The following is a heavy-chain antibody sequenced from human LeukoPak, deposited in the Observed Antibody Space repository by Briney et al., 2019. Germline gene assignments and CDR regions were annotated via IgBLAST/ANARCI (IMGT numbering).Heavy chain of an antibody. V-gene: IGHV3-7*01. D-gene: IGHD3-16*01. Sequence: PGGSLRLSCAASGFTFSRNWMSWVRQAPGKGLEWVANIDEDGGEKFYVDSVKGRFTISRDNAKNSLYLQMNSLRAEDTAVYYCARDVILGAEYTYYYMDVWGKGTTVTVSS. J-gene: IGHJ6*03. CDR2: IDEDGGEK. CDR1: GFTFSRNW. CDR3: ARDVILGAEYTYYYMDV.